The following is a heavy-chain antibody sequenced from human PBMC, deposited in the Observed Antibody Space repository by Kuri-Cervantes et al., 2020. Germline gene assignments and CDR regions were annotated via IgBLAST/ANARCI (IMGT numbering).Heavy chain of an antibody. CDR2: VTHSGTT. V-gene: IGHV4-34*01. D-gene: IGHD3-22*01. J-gene: IGHJ4*02. CDR3: ARISYDSSGSVYFDY. CDR1: GGSFSGYY. Sequence: SETLSLTCDVYGGSFSGYYWSWIRQSPGKGLEWIGEVTHSGTTNYNSSLKSRVTISVDTSRTQFSLKLSSVTAADTAVYYCARISYDSSGSVYFDYWGQGTLVTVSS.